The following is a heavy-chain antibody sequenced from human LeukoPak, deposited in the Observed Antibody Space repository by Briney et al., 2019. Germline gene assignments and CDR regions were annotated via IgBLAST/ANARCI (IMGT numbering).Heavy chain of an antibody. CDR3: AIDYGDYRGDY. D-gene: IGHD4-17*01. V-gene: IGHV3-53*01. CDR2: IYSGGST. J-gene: IGHJ4*02. CDR1: GFTVSSNY. Sequence: GGSLRLSCAASGFTVSSNYMSWVRQAPGKGLEWVSVIYSGGSTYYADSVKGRFTISRDNSKNTLYLQMNSLRAEDTAVYYCAIDYGDYRGDYWGRGTLVTVSS.